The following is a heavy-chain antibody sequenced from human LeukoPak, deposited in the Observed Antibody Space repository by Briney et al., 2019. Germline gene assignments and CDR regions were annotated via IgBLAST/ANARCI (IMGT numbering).Heavy chain of an antibody. CDR3: ARGGYYYLDV. V-gene: IGHV4-59*01. CDR1: DGSMSPYY. J-gene: IGHJ6*03. Sequence: SETLSLTCTVSDGSMSPYYWSWIRQSPGKGLEWIAYIFYNGNTKYNPSLWSRVTISIDTSRNQFSLNLNSVTAADTAVYYCARGGYYYLDVWGRGTTVTVSS. CDR2: IFYNGNT.